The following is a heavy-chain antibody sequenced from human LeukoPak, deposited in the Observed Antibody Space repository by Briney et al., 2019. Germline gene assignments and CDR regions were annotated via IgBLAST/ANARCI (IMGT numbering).Heavy chain of an antibody. V-gene: IGHV4-34*01. CDR2: IKHRGST. CDR3: ARYYLQWLARSTNWFDP. J-gene: IGHJ5*02. D-gene: IGHD6-19*01. Sequence: PSETLSLTCAVYGGSFSGYYWSWIRQPPGRGREGIGEIKHRGSTNHHPSLKSRVTISVDTSKNQFSLKLSSVTAADTAVYYCARYYLQWLARSTNWFDPWGQGTLVTVSS. CDR1: GGSFSGYY.